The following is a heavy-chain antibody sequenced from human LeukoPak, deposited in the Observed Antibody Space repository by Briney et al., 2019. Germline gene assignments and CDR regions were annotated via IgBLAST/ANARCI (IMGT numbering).Heavy chain of an antibody. D-gene: IGHD2-15*01. CDR3: ATEVGFGSTLYYYMDV. Sequence: ASVKVSCKASGYTFTSYGISWVRQAPGQGLEWMGWISAYNGNTNYAQKLQGRVTMTTDTSTSTAYMELRSLRSDDTAVYYCATEVGFGSTLYYYMDVWGKGTTVTVSS. CDR2: ISAYNGNT. V-gene: IGHV1-18*01. J-gene: IGHJ6*03. CDR1: GYTFTSYG.